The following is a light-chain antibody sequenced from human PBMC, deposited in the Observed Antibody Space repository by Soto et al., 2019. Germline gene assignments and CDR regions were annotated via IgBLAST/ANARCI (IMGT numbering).Light chain of an antibody. CDR1: SSDVGGYNY. V-gene: IGLV2-14*01. CDR2: DVS. J-gene: IGLJ2*01. CDR3: SSYTSSSTRV. Sequence: QSALTQPASVSGSPGQSITISCTGTSSDVGGYNYVSWYQQHPGKAPKLMIYDVSNRPSGVSNRFSGSKSGNTASLTISGLQAEEEADYYCSSYTSSSTRVFGGGTQLNVL.